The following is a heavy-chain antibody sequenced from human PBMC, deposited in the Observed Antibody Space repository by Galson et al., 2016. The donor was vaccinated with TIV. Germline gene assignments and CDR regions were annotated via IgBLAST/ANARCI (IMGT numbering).Heavy chain of an antibody. CDR3: ARDSDLLTGHSSFDS. CDR1: GYTFSHCH. CDR2: INPNSGDT. Sequence: SVKVSCKASGYTFSHCHMHWVRQAPGQGLEWMGWINPNSGDTNFAQKFQGRVTMTRDTSISTAYMELTGLKSDDTAIFYCARDSDLLTGHSSFDSWGQGALVTVSS. D-gene: IGHD3-9*01. V-gene: IGHV1-2*02. J-gene: IGHJ4*02.